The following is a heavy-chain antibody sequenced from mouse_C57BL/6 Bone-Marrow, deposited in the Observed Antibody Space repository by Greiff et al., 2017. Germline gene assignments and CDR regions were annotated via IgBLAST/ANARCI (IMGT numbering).Heavy chain of an antibody. CDR3: TIEGFFDY. Sequence: VQLQQSGAELVRPGASVKLSCTASGFNIKDDYMHWVKQRPEQGLEWIGWIDPENGDTAYASKFQGKATITADTSSNTAYLQLSSLTSEDTAVYYCTIEGFFDYWGQGTTLTVSS. CDR1: GFNIKDDY. CDR2: IDPENGDT. J-gene: IGHJ2*01. V-gene: IGHV14-4*01. D-gene: IGHD3-3*01.